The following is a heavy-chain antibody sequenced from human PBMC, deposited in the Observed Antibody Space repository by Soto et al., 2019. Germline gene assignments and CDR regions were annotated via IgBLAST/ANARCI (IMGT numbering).Heavy chain of an antibody. CDR3: TTDSLRYFDWLSLS. V-gene: IGHV3-15*07. D-gene: IGHD3-9*01. J-gene: IGHJ4*02. CDR2: IKSKTDGGTT. CDR1: GFTFSNAW. Sequence: EVQLVESGGGLVKPGGSLRLSCAASGFTFSNAWMNWVRQAPGKGLEWVGRIKSKTDGGTTDYAAPVKGRFTISRDDSKNTLYLQMNSLKTEDTAVYYCTTDSLRYFDWLSLSWGQGTLVTVSS.